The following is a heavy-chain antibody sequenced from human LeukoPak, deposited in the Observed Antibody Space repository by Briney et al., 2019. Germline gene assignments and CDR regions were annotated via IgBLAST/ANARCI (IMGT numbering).Heavy chain of an antibody. CDR2: IKQDGGEQ. CDR3: ARSQNRIAAAGTRGNIIDY. Sequence: PGGSLRLSCVTSGFTFSNCWMSWVRQAPGKGLEWAANIKQDGGEQYYVDSVKGRFTISRDNAKNSLYLQMNNLRAEDTAVYYCARSQNRIAAAGTRGNIIDYWGQGTLVTVSS. CDR1: GFTFSNCW. V-gene: IGHV3-7*01. D-gene: IGHD6-13*01. J-gene: IGHJ4*02.